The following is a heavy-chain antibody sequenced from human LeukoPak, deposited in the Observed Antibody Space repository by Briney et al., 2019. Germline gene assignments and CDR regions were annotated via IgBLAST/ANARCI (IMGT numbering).Heavy chain of an antibody. CDR1: ELTFSSYT. D-gene: IGHD2/OR15-2a*01. CDR2: ISSGGNYI. J-gene: IGHJ4*02. Sequence: GGSLRLSCAASELTFSSYTMNRVRQAPGKGLEWVSSISSGGNYIYYADSVKGRFTISRDNARNSLYLQMNSLRAEDTAVYYCARENIIDYWGQGTLVTVSS. CDR3: ARENIIDY. V-gene: IGHV3-21*01.